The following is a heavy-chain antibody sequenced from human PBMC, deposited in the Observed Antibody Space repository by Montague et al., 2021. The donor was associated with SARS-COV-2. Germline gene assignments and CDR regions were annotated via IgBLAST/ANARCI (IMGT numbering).Heavy chain of an antibody. J-gene: IGHJ5*02. CDR2: IYWDGDK. CDR1: GFSLSTNGVG. V-gene: IGHV2-5*02. Sequence: PALVKPTQTLALTCTFSGFSLSTNGVGVGWIRQPPGKALEWLALIYWDGDKRYSPSLVSRLTISRGTSKNQVVLTMTNVNPVDTATYYCAHRREDATLITEWFDPWGQGTMVTVSS. CDR3: AHRREDATLITEWFDP. D-gene: IGHD3-16*01.